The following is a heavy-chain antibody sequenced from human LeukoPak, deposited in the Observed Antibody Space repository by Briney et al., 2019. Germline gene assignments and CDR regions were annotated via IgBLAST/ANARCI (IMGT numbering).Heavy chain of an antibody. V-gene: IGHV3-30*02. CDR3: AKAASKRTDYGDYAFYYYMDV. CDR2: IRYDGSNK. CDR1: GFTFSSYS. J-gene: IGHJ6*03. Sequence: GGSLRLSCAASGFTFSSYSMNWVRQAPGKGLEWVAFIRYDGSNKYYADSVKGRFTISRDNSKNTLYLQMNSLRAEDTAVYYCAKAASKRTDYGDYAFYYYMDVWGKGTTVTISS. D-gene: IGHD4-17*01.